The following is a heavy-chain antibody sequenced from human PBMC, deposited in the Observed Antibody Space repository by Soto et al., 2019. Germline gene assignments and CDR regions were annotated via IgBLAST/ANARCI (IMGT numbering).Heavy chain of an antibody. CDR1: GFPFSLYG. Sequence: QVQLVESGGGVVQPGGSLRLSCAASGFPFSLYGMHWVRQAPGKGLEWVAMIWYDGSSQFYADSVKGRFTVSRDNPKNTLYLDINSLRGDDTAVYYCARDVAVLRLDHWGQGTLVTVSS. J-gene: IGHJ4*02. D-gene: IGHD6-19*01. CDR3: ARDVAVLRLDH. V-gene: IGHV3-33*01. CDR2: IWYDGSSQ.